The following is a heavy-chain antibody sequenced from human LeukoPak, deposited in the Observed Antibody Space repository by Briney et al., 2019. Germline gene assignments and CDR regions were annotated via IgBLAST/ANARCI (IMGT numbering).Heavy chain of an antibody. J-gene: IGHJ3*02. Sequence: PSETLSLTCAVYGGSFSGYYWSWIRQPPGKGLEWIGEINRSGSTNYNPSLKSRVTISVDTSKNQFSLKLSSVTAADTAVYYCARVGARWLQLKAFDIWGQGTMVTVSS. CDR3: ARVGARWLQLKAFDI. CDR2: INRSGST. CDR1: GGSFSGYY. V-gene: IGHV4-34*01. D-gene: IGHD5-24*01.